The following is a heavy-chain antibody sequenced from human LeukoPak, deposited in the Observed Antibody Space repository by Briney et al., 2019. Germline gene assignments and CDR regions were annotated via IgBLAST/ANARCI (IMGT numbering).Heavy chain of an antibody. CDR1: GYSFTSYW. V-gene: IGHV5-51*01. CDR2: IYPGDSDT. CDR3: AKSSGWAPNTYYFDY. Sequence: GESLKISCKGSGYSFTSYWIGWVRRMPGKGLEWMGIIYPGDSDTRYSPSFQGQVTISADKSISTAYLQWSSLKASDTAIYYCAKSSGWAPNTYYFDYWGQGTLVTVSS. D-gene: IGHD6-19*01. J-gene: IGHJ4*02.